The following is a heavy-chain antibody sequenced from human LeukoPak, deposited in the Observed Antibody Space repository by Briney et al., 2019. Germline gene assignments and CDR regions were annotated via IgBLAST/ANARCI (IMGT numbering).Heavy chain of an antibody. CDR3: ARDRALEYYGMDV. J-gene: IGHJ6*04. CDR2: ISYDGSNK. V-gene: IGHV3-30*03. CDR1: GFTFSSYG. D-gene: IGHD3-3*01. Sequence: GGSLRLSCAASGFTFSSYGMHWVRQAPGKGLEWVAVISYDGSNKYYADSVKGRFTISRDNSKNTLYLQMNSLRAEDTAVYYCARDRALEYYGMDVWGKGTTVTVSS.